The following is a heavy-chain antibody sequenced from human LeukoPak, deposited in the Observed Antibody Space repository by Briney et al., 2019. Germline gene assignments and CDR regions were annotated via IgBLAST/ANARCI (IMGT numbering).Heavy chain of an antibody. CDR2: SYYSGST. D-gene: IGHD2-2*01. J-gene: IGHJ4*02. CDR3: ARLGSVAMPFDY. CDR1: GGSINNYY. V-gene: IGHV4-59*08. Sequence: SETLSLTCTVSGGSINNYYWNWIRQPPGKGLEWIGYSYYSGSTNYNPSLKSRVTISVDTSKSQFSLNLSSVTAADTAVYYCARLGSVAMPFDYWGQGTLVTASS.